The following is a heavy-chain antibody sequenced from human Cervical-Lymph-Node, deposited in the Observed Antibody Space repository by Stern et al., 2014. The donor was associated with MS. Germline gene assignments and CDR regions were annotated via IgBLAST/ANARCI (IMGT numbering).Heavy chain of an antibody. Sequence: EVQLEESGPEVKRPGESLKISCQASGYTFTSYWIGWVRQMPGKGLEWIAIIFPGGSDIRYSPSFQGQVTISADKSSSTAYLKWNNLKASDTAIYYCARQRYFDYWGQGTLVTVSS. CDR2: IFPGGSDI. CDR1: GYTFTSYW. CDR3: ARQRYFDY. V-gene: IGHV5-51*01. J-gene: IGHJ4*02.